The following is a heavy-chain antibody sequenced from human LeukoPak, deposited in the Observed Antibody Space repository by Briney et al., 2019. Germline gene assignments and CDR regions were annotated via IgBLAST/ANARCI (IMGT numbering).Heavy chain of an antibody. CDR3: ARAGDYYGSGSLPA. J-gene: IGHJ5*02. V-gene: IGHV3-64*01. CDR2: ISSNGGST. CDR1: GFTFSSYA. Sequence: GGSLRLSCAASGFTFSSYAMHWVRQAPGKGLEYVSAISSNGGSTYYANSVKGRFTISRDNSKNTLYLQMGGLRAEDMAVYYCARAGDYYGSGSLPAWGQGTLVTVSS. D-gene: IGHD3-10*01.